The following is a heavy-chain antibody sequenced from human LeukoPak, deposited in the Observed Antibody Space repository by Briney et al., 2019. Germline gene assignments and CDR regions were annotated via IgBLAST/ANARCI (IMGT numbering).Heavy chain of an antibody. CDR2: ISAYNGNT. J-gene: IGHJ5*02. Sequence: ASVKVSCKASGYTFTSYGISWVRQAPGQGLEWMGWISAYNGNTNYAQKLQGRVTMTTDTSTSTAYMELRSLRSDDTAVYYCARARTGGYGDYKYNWFDPWGQGTLVTVSS. CDR1: GYTFTSYG. D-gene: IGHD4-17*01. CDR3: ARARTGGYGDYKYNWFDP. V-gene: IGHV1-18*01.